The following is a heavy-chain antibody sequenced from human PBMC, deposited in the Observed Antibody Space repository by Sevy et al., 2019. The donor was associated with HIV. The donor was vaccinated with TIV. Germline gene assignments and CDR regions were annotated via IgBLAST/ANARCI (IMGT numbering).Heavy chain of an antibody. D-gene: IGHD5-12*01. CDR1: GYTFSSYD. CDR3: ARGGGYDPQGPDH. Sequence: ASVKVSCKASGYTFSSYDINWVRQATGQGLEWMGWMNPNSGNKGYAQKFQGRVTMTMNTSISTAFMELSSLRTEDTAGYYGARGGGYDPQGPDHWGQGTLVTVSS. CDR2: MNPNSGNK. V-gene: IGHV1-8*01. J-gene: IGHJ4*02.